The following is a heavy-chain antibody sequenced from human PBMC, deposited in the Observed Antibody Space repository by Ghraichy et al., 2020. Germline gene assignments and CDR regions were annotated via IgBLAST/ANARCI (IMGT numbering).Heavy chain of an antibody. CDR3: AKDDRLIVVAPAAPFDY. J-gene: IGHJ4*02. Sequence: GGSLRISCAASGFTFSSYGMHWVRQAPGKGLEWVAVISYDGSNKYYADSVKGRFTISRDNSKNTLYLQMNSLRAEDRAVYYCAKDDRLIVVAPAAPFDYWGQGTLVTVSS. CDR1: GFTFSSYG. D-gene: IGHD2-2*01. CDR2: ISYDGSNK. V-gene: IGHV3-30*18.